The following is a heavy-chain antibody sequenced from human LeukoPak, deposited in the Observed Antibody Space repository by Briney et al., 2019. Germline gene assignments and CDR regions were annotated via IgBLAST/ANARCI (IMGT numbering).Heavy chain of an antibody. Sequence: PGGSLRLSCAASAFTFSIHSMDWVRQAPGGGLGWVSLISSSVSTTYYADSVKGRFTISRDNAKNSLYLQLSSLRAEDTAVYYCARDRGGSYSAIDYWGQGTLVTVSS. CDR3: ARDRGGSYSAIDY. V-gene: IGHV3-48*04. CDR1: AFTFSIHS. CDR2: ISSSVSTT. D-gene: IGHD1-26*01. J-gene: IGHJ4*02.